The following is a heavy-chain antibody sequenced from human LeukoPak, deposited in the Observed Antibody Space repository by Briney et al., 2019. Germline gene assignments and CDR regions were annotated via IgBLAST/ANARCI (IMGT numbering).Heavy chain of an antibody. J-gene: IGHJ4*02. Sequence: SETLSLTCAVYGGSFSGYYWSWIRQPPGKGLEWIGYIYHSGTTYYNPSLKTRVTISVDKSKNQFSLKLSSVTAADTAVYYCASGDYYGSGSFDYWGQGTLVTVSS. CDR3: ASGDYYGSGSFDY. D-gene: IGHD3-10*01. CDR1: GGSFSGYY. V-gene: IGHV4-34*01. CDR2: IYHSGTT.